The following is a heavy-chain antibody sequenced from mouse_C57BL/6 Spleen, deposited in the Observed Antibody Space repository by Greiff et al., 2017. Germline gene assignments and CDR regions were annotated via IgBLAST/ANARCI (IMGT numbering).Heavy chain of an antibody. CDR2: IYPGSGNT. V-gene: IGHV1-76*01. Sequence: QVQLQQSGAELVRPGASVKLSCKASGYTFTDYYINWVKQRPGQGLEWIARIYPGSGNTYYNEKFKGKATLTAEKSSSTAYMQLSSLTSEDSAVYFCARGEGIYYYGSSWYFDVWGTGTTVTVSS. CDR3: ARGEGIYYYGSSWYFDV. D-gene: IGHD1-1*01. CDR1: GYTFTDYY. J-gene: IGHJ1*03.